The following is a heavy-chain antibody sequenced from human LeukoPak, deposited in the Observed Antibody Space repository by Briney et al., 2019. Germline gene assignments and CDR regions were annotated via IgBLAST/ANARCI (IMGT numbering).Heavy chain of an antibody. CDR3: LRLMSGSGIPAHFDY. V-gene: IGHV5-51*01. CDR1: GYTFSSYW. D-gene: IGHD3-10*01. Sequence: RGESLKISCKGSGYTFSSYWIGWVRQMPGKGLEWMAIIYPGDSDTRYSPSFQGQVTISADKSISTAYLQWSSLKASDTAIYYCLRLMSGSGIPAHFDYWGQGTLVTVSS. CDR2: IYPGDSDT. J-gene: IGHJ4*02.